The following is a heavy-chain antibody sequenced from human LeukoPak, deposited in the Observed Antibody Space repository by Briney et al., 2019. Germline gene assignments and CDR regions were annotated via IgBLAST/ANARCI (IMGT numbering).Heavy chain of an antibody. CDR3: ARRREFCSSTSCYPFDY. D-gene: IGHD2-2*01. CDR2: IYSGGST. Sequence: GGSLRLSCAASGFTVSSNYMSWVRQAPGKGLEWVSVIYSGGSTYYADSVKGRFTISRDNSKNTLYLQMSSLRAEDTAVYYCARRREFCSSTSCYPFDYWGQGTLVTVSS. V-gene: IGHV3-66*04. CDR1: GFTVSSNY. J-gene: IGHJ4*02.